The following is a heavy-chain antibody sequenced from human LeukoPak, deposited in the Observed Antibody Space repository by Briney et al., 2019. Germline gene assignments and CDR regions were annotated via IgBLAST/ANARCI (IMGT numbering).Heavy chain of an antibody. CDR3: ARVSRLRRHIVVVPAAMQDSDYDSSGQPLAY. V-gene: IGHV1-8*01. Sequence: GSVKVSCKASGYTFTSFYINWVRQAPGQGLEGVGWIKPNSGNTGYAQTLQGRVTMTRNNSICTAYMELSSVRSEDTAVYYCARVSRLRRHIVVVPAAMQDSDYDSSGQPLAYWGQGTLVTVSS. J-gene: IGHJ4*02. D-gene: IGHD2-2*01. CDR1: GYTFTSFY. CDR2: IKPNSGNT.